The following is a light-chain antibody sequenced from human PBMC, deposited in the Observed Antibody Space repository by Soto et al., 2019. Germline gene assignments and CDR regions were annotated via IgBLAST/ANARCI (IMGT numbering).Light chain of an antibody. CDR3: QSYDTSLSSWV. Sequence: QSVLTQPASVSGAPGQRVTISCTGSSSNIGAPYDVHWYQQVPGTAPKVLIYGNNNRPSGVPDRFSGSKSGTSASLAITGRQAEDEADYYCQSYDTSLSSWVFGGGTKLTVL. V-gene: IGLV1-40*01. CDR1: SSNIGAPYD. J-gene: IGLJ3*02. CDR2: GNN.